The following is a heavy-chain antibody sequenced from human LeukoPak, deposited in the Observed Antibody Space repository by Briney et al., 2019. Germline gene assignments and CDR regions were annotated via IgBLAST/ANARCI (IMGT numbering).Heavy chain of an antibody. Sequence: ASVKVSCKASGYTFTGYYIDWVRQAPGQGLEWMGWINSDSGGTNYAQKFQGRVTMTRDTSTSTAYMELSSLRSDDTAFYYCARDTITVTTPYFDYWGQGTLVTVPS. CDR1: GYTFTGYY. V-gene: IGHV1-2*02. J-gene: IGHJ4*02. D-gene: IGHD4-17*01. CDR3: ARDTITVTTPYFDY. CDR2: INSDSGGT.